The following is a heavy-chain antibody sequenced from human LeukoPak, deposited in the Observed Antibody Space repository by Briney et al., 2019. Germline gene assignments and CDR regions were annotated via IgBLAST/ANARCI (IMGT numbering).Heavy chain of an antibody. V-gene: IGHV3-9*01. CDR1: GFTFDDYA. Sequence: GRSLRLSRTASGFTFDDYAMHWVRQVPGKSPEWLSTISWNSGSIGYADSVKGRFTISRDSSENSVFLLMNDLRPEDTAMYFCAKVTTMALAYYYMDVWGKGTKVIVSS. CDR3: AKVTTMALAYYYMDV. J-gene: IGHJ6*03. D-gene: IGHD1-1*01. CDR2: ISWNSGSI.